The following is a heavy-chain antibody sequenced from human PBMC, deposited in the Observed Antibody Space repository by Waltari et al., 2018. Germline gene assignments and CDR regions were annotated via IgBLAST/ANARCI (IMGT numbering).Heavy chain of an antibody. CDR1: GGTFSSYT. D-gene: IGHD1-26*01. Sequence: QVQLVQSGAEVKKPGSSVKVSCKASGGTFSSYTLSWVRQAPGQGLEWMGRIIPILGIANYAQKFQGRVTITAYKSTSTAYMELSSLRSEDTAVYYCARGRSRISGSEDYWGQGTLVTVSS. V-gene: IGHV1-69*02. CDR2: IIPILGIA. CDR3: ARGRSRISGSEDY. J-gene: IGHJ4*02.